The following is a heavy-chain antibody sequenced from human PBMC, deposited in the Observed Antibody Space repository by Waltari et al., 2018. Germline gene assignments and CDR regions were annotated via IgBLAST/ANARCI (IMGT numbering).Heavy chain of an antibody. CDR2: IYYSGSN. CDR1: GGSISSGGYY. CDR3: ARDEGGPGAFDI. V-gene: IGHV4-31*01. D-gene: IGHD2-15*01. Sequence: QVQLQESGPGLVKPSQTLSLTCTVSGGSISSGGYYWSWIRQHPGKGREWFGYIYYSGSNYYNPSLKSLVTISVDTSKNQFSLKLSSVTAADTAVYYCARDEGGPGAFDIWGQGTMVTVSS. J-gene: IGHJ3*02.